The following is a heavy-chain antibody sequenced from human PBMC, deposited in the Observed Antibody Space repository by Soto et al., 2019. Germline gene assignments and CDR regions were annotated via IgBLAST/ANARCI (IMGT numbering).Heavy chain of an antibody. CDR3: ARDSRIAANGYYYYGMDV. J-gene: IGHJ6*02. CDR2: ISSSSSYI. Sequence: GSLKLSCAASGFTSSSYSMNLVRQAPGKGLEWVSSISSSSSYIYYADSVKGRFTISRDNAKNSLYLQMNSLRAEDTAVYYCARDSRIAANGYYYYGMDVWGQGTTVTVSS. CDR1: GFTSSSYS. D-gene: IGHD6-13*01. V-gene: IGHV3-21*01.